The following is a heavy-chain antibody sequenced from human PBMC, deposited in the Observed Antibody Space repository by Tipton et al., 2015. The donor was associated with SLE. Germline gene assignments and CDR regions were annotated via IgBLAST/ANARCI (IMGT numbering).Heavy chain of an antibody. Sequence: TLSLTCAVYGGSFSGHYWSWIRQPPGKGLEWIGEINHSGSTYYNPSLKSRVTISVDTSKNQFSLKLSPVTAADTAVYYCARETPVYYYGSGSLHWGQGTLVTVSS. CDR2: INHSGST. V-gene: IGHV4-34*01. CDR3: ARETPVYYYGSGSLH. J-gene: IGHJ4*02. D-gene: IGHD3-10*01. CDR1: GGSFSGHY.